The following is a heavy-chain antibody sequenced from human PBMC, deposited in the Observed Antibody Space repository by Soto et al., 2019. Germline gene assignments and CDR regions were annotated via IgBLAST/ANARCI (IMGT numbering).Heavy chain of an antibody. CDR1: GFTFSPHA. D-gene: IGHD3-3*01. V-gene: IGHV3-23*01. J-gene: IGHJ4*02. Sequence: GGSRRLSCAPPGFTFSPHAMSWVRQAPGQGLDGVSGVSSGVASTYYADSVKCRFPRSRDQSTHTLYPGMISLRSEETALYYCAKEWPGMEWFSFDSWGQGTLVTVS. CDR3: AKEWPGMEWFSFDS. CDR2: VSSGVAST.